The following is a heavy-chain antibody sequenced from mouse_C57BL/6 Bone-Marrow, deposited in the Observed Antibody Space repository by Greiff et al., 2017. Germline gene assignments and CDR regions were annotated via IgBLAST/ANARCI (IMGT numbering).Heavy chain of an antibody. Sequence: QVQLKQSGAELARPGASVKMSCKASGYTFTSYTMHWVKQRPGQGLEWIGYINPSSGYTKYNQKFKDKATLTADKSSSTAYMQLSSLTSEDSAVYYCASGDYYGSVFAYWGQGTLVTVSA. CDR3: ASGDYYGSVFAY. CDR1: GYTFTSYT. J-gene: IGHJ3*01. CDR2: INPSSGYT. V-gene: IGHV1-4*01. D-gene: IGHD1-1*01.